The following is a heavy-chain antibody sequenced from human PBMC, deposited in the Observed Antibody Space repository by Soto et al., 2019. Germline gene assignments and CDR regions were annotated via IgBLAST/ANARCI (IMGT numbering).Heavy chain of an antibody. D-gene: IGHD3-22*01. CDR3: ARLSRPNYYDTSGFFKDNWFDP. V-gene: IGHV1-69*01. CDR2: IIPIVETP. J-gene: IGHJ5*02. CDR1: GGTFNSYD. Sequence: QVQLVQSGAEVKKPGCSMKVSCKASGGTFNSYDINWVRQAPGQGLEWMGGIIPIVETPKYAQKFQGRVTITADESTNTVYMELSSLRSEDTAMYYCARLSRPNYYDTSGFFKDNWFDPWGQGTLVTVSS.